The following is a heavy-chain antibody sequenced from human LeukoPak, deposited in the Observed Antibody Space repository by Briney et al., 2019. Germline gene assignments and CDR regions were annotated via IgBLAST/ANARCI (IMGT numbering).Heavy chain of an antibody. V-gene: IGHV1-2*02. Sequence: ASVKVSCKASGYTFTGYYMHWVRQAPGQGLEWMGWINPNSGGTNYAQKFQGRVTMTRDTSISTAYMELSRLRSDDTAVYYCARAPTYDFWSGYSSAHWFDPWGQGTLVTVSS. CDR2: INPNSGGT. CDR1: GYTFTGYY. J-gene: IGHJ5*02. D-gene: IGHD3-3*01. CDR3: ARAPTYDFWSGYSSAHWFDP.